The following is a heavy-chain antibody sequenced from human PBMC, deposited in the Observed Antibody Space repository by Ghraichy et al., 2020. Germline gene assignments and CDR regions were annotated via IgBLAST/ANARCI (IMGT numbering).Heavy chain of an antibody. CDR1: GITGSTQA. J-gene: IGHJ6*03. Sequence: GGSLRLSGAVSGITGSTQAVTWVRQAPGKGLQWVSTISAGGDRRYADSLEGRFTVSRDKSKNTVNLQMNILRAEDTAVYYCARDPDYDFWNGYTYLDVWGTGTTVIVS. D-gene: IGHD3/OR15-3a*01. CDR2: ISAGGDRR. CDR3: ARDPDYDFWNGYTYLDV. V-gene: IGHV3-23*01.